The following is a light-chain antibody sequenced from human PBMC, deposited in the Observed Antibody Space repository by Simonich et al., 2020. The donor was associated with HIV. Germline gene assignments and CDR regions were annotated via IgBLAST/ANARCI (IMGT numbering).Light chain of an antibody. CDR3: QQYGSSPLT. J-gene: IGKJ4*01. CDR1: QSVSSNF. V-gene: IGKV3-20*01. CDR2: TSA. Sequence: EIVLTQSPGTLSLSPGERATLSCRASQSVSSNFLAWYQQKPGQAPRLLIYTSAYMTTGIPDRFSGSGSGTDFTLTISRLEPEDFAVYYCQQYGSSPLTFGGGTKVEIK.